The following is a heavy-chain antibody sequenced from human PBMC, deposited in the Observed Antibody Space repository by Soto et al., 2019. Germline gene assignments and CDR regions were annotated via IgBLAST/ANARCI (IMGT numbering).Heavy chain of an antibody. CDR3: ARASSGSFQFDY. V-gene: IGHV3-9*01. D-gene: IGHD1-26*01. CDR1: GFTFDDYA. J-gene: IGHJ4*02. CDR2: ISWNSGSI. Sequence: EVQLVESGGGLVQPGRSLRLSCAASGFTFDDYAMHWVRQAPGKGLEWVSGISWNSGSIGYADSVKGRFTISRDNAKNSLYLQMNSLRAEDTAVYYCARASSGSFQFDYWGQGTLVTVSS.